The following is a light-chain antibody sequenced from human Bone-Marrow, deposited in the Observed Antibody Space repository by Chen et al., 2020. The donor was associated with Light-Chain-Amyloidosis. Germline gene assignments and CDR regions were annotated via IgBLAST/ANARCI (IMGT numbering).Light chain of an antibody. V-gene: IGKV3-20*01. CDR3: EQYGTSPLT. CDR1: QTISSNY. Sequence: EIVLTQSPGTLSLSPGEGANLSCRASQTISSNYLTWYQQKFGQAPRLLIYGSSSMATGIPDMFTGSGSGTDFTHTINRLVPEDCAMYDGEQYGTSPLTFGGGSKVEIQ. CDR2: GSS. J-gene: IGKJ4*01.